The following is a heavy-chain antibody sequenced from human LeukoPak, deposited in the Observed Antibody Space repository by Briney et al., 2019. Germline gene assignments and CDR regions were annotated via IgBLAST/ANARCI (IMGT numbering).Heavy chain of an antibody. V-gene: IGHV3-30-3*01. D-gene: IGHD6-13*01. J-gene: IGHJ4*02. Sequence: GRSLRLSCAASGLTFSSYAMHWVRQAPGKGLEWVAVISYDGSNKYYADSVKGRFTISRDNSKNTLYLQMNSLRAEDTAVYYCARDLRLDGFIAAAGTHDYWGQGTLVTVSS. CDR2: ISYDGSNK. CDR1: GLTFSSYA. CDR3: ARDLRLDGFIAAAGTHDY.